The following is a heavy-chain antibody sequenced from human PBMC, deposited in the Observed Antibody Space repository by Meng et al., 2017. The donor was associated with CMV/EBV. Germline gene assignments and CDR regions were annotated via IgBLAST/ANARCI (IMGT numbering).Heavy chain of an antibody. V-gene: IGHV1-8*01. CDR3: ARDYSPRITMIVVAHLGY. CDR2: MNPNSGNT. J-gene: IGHJ4*02. Sequence: ASVKVSCKASGYTFTSYDINWVRQATGQGLEWMGWMNPNSGNTGYAQKFQGRVTMTRNTSISTAYMELSRLRSDDTAVYYCARDYSPRITMIVVAHLGYWGQGTLVTVSS. D-gene: IGHD3-22*01. CDR1: GYTFTSYD.